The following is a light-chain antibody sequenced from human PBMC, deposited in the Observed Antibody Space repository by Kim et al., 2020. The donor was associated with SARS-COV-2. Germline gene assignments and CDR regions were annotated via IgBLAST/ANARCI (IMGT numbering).Light chain of an antibody. Sequence: LGQTVTITCQGDSLRSFHASWFQQKPGQAPVLVFYGNDHRPSGIPDRFSGSSSGDRSSLTITGAQAADEADYYCNCRGSHPFRVFFGGGTRLTVL. J-gene: IGLJ7*01. V-gene: IGLV3-19*01. CDR2: GND. CDR1: SLRSFH. CDR3: NCRGSHPFRVF.